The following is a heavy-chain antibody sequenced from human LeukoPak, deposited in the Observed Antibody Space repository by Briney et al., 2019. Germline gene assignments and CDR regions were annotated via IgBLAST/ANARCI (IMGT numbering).Heavy chain of an antibody. J-gene: IGHJ4*02. D-gene: IGHD5-12*01. Sequence: PGGSLRLSCAASGFTFGSYAMSWVRQAPGKGLEWVSAISGSGGSTYYADSVKGRFTISRDNSKNTLYLQMNSLRAEDTAVYYCAKDPNSGYDWGQYYFDYWGQGTLVTVSS. CDR2: ISGSGGST. CDR1: GFTFGSYA. V-gene: IGHV3-23*01. CDR3: AKDPNSGYDWGQYYFDY.